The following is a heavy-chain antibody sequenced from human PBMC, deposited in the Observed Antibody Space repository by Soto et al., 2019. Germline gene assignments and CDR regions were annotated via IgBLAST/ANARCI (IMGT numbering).Heavy chain of an antibody. CDR3: AAAMAGKFDS. D-gene: IGHD6-19*01. Sequence: QVQLQESGPGLVKPSGPVSLTCVVSGVSMSSSNWWSWVRQSPEKGLEWIGEIYHSGSTNYNPSLKSRVTISVDASRNQFSLNLRYVTVADTAVYYCAAAMAGKFDSWGQGILVTVSS. V-gene: IGHV4-4*02. CDR1: GVSMSSSNW. J-gene: IGHJ4*02. CDR2: IYHSGST.